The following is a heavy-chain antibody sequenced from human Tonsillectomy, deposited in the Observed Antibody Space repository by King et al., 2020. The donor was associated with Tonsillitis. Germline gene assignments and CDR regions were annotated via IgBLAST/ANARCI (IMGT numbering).Heavy chain of an antibody. D-gene: IGHD6-13*01. V-gene: IGHV3-23*04. J-gene: IGHJ4*02. CDR2: IVASGGRT. CDR1: GFSFSSYG. Sequence: VQLVESGGGLVQPGGSLRLSCAASGFSFSSYGMNWVRQAPGKGLEWVSGIVASGGRTYYADSVTGRFTVSRDDSNNTLYLQLISLRAEDTAVYYCARASFGTYFWGQGTLVT. CDR3: ARASFGTYF.